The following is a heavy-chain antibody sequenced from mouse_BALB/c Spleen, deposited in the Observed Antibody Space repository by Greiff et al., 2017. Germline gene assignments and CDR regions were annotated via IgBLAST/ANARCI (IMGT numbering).Heavy chain of an antibody. D-gene: IGHD2-4*01. CDR3: ARGDYEGAMDY. V-gene: IGHV5-9-4*01. J-gene: IGHJ4*01. CDR1: GFTFSSYA. Sequence: EVKLVESGGGLVKPGGSLKLSCAASGFTFSSYAMSWVRQSPEKRLEWVAEISSGGSYTYYPDTVTGRFTISRDNAKNTLYLEMSSLRSEDTAMYYCARGDYEGAMDYWGQGTSVTVSS. CDR2: ISSGGSYT.